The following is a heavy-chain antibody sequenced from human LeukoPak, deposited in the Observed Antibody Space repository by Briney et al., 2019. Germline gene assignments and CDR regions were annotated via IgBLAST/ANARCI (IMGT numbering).Heavy chain of an antibody. D-gene: IGHD3-10*01. CDR2: FSYSGNT. CDR1: GASVSSYY. V-gene: IGHV4-59*08. J-gene: IGHJ4*02. Sequence: PSETLSLTCTVSGASVSSYYWRWIRQPPGKKLESIGYFSYSGNTNYNPSLQSRVTISVDTSKNQFSLRLNSVTAADTAVYYCARHKGNSYGPWDDWGQGTLVTVSS. CDR3: ARHKGNSYGPWDD.